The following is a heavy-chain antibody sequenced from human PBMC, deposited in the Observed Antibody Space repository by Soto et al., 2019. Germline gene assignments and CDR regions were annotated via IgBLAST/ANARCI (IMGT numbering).Heavy chain of an antibody. Sequence: PWVTLSLTWTVSEVTIGSYCWILIRQPAGKGLEWIGRIYTSGSTNYNPSLKSRVTMSVDTSKNQFSLKLSSVTAADTAVYYCAARIAAAGTGGMDVWGQGTTVNGSS. V-gene: IGHV4-4*07. J-gene: IGHJ6*02. CDR2: IYTSGST. CDR3: AARIAAAGTGGMDV. CDR1: EVTIGSYC. D-gene: IGHD6-13*01.